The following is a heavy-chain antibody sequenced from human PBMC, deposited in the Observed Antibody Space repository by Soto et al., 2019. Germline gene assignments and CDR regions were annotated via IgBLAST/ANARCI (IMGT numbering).Heavy chain of an antibody. CDR1: GFTFSSYS. Sequence: GGSLRLSCAASGFTFSSYSMNWVRQAPGKGLEWVSYISSSSSTIYYADSVKGRFTISRDNAKNTLYLQMNSLRAEDAAVYDCDRGIGYGSGYNYYYYYMDDWGKGTTVTVSS. CDR2: ISSSSSTI. D-gene: IGHD3-10*01. V-gene: IGHV3-48*01. J-gene: IGHJ6*03. CDR3: DRGIGYGSGYNYYYYYMDD.